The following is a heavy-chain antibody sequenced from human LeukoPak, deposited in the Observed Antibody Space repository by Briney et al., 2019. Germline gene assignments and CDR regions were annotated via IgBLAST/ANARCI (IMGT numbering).Heavy chain of an antibody. D-gene: IGHD2-2*01. V-gene: IGHV4-30-4*01. CDR1: GGSISSGDYY. CDR3: ARDIVGVPAAKWHTPDYWYFYL. J-gene: IGHJ2*01. Sequence: SETLSLTCTVSGGSISSGDYYWSWIRQPPGEGLEWIGYIYYSGSTYYNPSLKSRVTISVDTSKNQSSLKLSSVTAADTAVYYCARDIVGVPAAKWHTPDYWYFYLWGRGTLVTVSS. CDR2: IYYSGST.